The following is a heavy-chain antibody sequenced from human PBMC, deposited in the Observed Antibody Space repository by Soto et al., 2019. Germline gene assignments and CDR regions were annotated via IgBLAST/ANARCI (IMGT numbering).Heavy chain of an antibody. CDR1: GGSISSSNW. D-gene: IGHD1-26*01. V-gene: IGHV4-4*02. J-gene: IGHJ4*02. CDR2: IYHSGST. Sequence: QVQLQESGPGLVKPSGTLSLTCAVSGGSISSSNWWSWVRQPPGKGLEWIGEIYHSGSTNYNPSPKSRDTISGDKSNNQISQKLSSVTAADTAVYYWARDRSGSYGAGTYYFDYWGQGTLVTVSS. CDR3: ARDRSGSYGAGTYYFDY.